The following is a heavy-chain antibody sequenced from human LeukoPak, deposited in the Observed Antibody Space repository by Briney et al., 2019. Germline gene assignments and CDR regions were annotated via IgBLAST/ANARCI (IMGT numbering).Heavy chain of an antibody. J-gene: IGHJ4*02. CDR2: INHSGST. D-gene: IGHD3-16*01. V-gene: IGHV4-34*01. CDR3: ARGGGSY. CDR1: GGSFSGYY. Sequence: SETLSLTCAVYGGSFSGYYWSWIRQPPGKGLEWIGEINHSGSTNYNPSLKSRVTISVDTSKNQFSLKLSSVTAADTAVYHCARGGGSYWGQGTLVTVSS.